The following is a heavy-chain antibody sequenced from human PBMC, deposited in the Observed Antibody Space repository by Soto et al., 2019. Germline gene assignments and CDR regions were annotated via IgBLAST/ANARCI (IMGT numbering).Heavy chain of an antibody. Sequence: EVQLVESGGGLVQPGGSLRLSCAASGFTFSSYWMHWVRQAPGKGLVWVSRINSDGSSTSYADSVKGRFTISRDNAKNPLYLQMNSLRAEDTAVYYCARNPLVAATPYYYYYGMDVWGQGTTVTVSS. D-gene: IGHD2-15*01. CDR1: GFTFSSYW. CDR2: INSDGSST. J-gene: IGHJ6*02. V-gene: IGHV3-74*01. CDR3: ARNPLVAATPYYYYYGMDV.